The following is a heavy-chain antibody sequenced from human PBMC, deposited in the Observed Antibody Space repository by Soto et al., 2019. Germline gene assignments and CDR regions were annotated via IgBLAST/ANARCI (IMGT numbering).Heavy chain of an antibody. CDR1: GYSFTSYW. CDR3: PRGSRYSSRWYWFYYFDY. Sequence: GESLKISCKGSGYSFTSYWIGWMRQMPGKGLEWMGIIYPGDSDTRYSPSFQGRVTIAADNSISTAYLQWSSLKASDPAMYYCPRGSRYSSRWYWFYYFDYWGQGTLVTVSS. J-gene: IGHJ4*02. V-gene: IGHV5-51*01. D-gene: IGHD6-13*01. CDR2: IYPGDSDT.